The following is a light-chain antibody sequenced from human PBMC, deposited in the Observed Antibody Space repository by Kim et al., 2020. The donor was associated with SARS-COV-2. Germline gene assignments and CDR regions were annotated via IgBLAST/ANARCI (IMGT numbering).Light chain of an antibody. Sequence: SPRERATLSCRASQSVSSSYLAWYQQKPGQAPRLLIYAASSRATGIPDRFSGSGSGTDFTLTISRLEPEDFAVYYCQQYGSSPMYTFGQGTKLEI. V-gene: IGKV3-20*01. CDR3: QQYGSSPMYT. CDR2: AAS. CDR1: QSVSSSY. J-gene: IGKJ2*01.